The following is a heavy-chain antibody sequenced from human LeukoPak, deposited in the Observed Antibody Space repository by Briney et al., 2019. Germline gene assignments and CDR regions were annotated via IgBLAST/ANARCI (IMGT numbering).Heavy chain of an antibody. D-gene: IGHD4-11*01. CDR3: ARRGYSNYVPRGWFDP. Sequence: SETLSLTCTVSGGSITSSSYYWGWIRQPPGKGLEWIGGIYYSGRTYYNPSLKSRVTMSVDTSKNRFSLKVTYVTAADTAVYYCARRGYSNYVPRGWFDPWGQGTLVTVSS. V-gene: IGHV4-39*07. J-gene: IGHJ5*02. CDR2: IYYSGRT. CDR1: GGSITSSSYY.